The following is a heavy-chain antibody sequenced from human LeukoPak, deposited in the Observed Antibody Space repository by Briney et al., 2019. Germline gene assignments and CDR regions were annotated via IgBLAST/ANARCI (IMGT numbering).Heavy chain of an antibody. D-gene: IGHD2-2*01. CDR2: IYPGDSDT. Sequence: PGVSLKISCKGSGYSFTSYWIGWVRQMPGKGLEWMGNIYPGDSDTRYSPSSQGQVTISADKYISTAYLQWSSLKASDSGMYYCASDRGYCSSTSCYVGVYWGQGTLVTVSS. V-gene: IGHV5-51*03. J-gene: IGHJ4*02. CDR3: ASDRGYCSSTSCYVGVY. CDR1: GYSFTSYW.